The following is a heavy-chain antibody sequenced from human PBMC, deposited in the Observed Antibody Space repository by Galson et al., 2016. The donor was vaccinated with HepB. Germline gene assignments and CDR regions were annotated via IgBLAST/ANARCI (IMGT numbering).Heavy chain of an antibody. CDR2: INPSDSYF. J-gene: IGHJ4*02. Sequence: QSGAEVKKPGESLRISCKVSGYSFTSNCISWVRQLPRKGLEWMGMINPSDSYFKYSPSFQGHVTISADKSISTAYLQWSSLKASDTAMYYCTRHPLYYYESRGYYYFEYWGQGTLVTVSS. V-gene: IGHV5-10-1*01. D-gene: IGHD3-22*01. CDR1: GYSFTSNC. CDR3: TRHPLYYYESRGYYYFEY.